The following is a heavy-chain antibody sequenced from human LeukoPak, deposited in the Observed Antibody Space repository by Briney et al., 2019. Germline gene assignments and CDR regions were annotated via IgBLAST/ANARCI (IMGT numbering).Heavy chain of an antibody. CDR3: ARDFYYDSSGYYDALEI. CDR2: MYYSGST. D-gene: IGHD3-22*01. J-gene: IGHJ3*02. Sequence: SETLSLTCTVSGGSVSSGSYYWSWIRQPPGKGLEWIVYMYYSGSTSYNPSLKSRVTISVDTSKNQFSLKLSSVAAADTAVYYCARDFYYDSSGYYDALEIWGQGTMVTVSS. V-gene: IGHV4-61*01. CDR1: GGSVSSGSYY.